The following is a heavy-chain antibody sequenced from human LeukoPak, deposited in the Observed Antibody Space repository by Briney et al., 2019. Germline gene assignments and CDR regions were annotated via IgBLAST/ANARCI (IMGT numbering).Heavy chain of an antibody. D-gene: IGHD3-10*01. V-gene: IGHV1-8*01. Sequence: ASVKVSCKASGYTFTSYDINWVRQATGQGLEWMGWMNPNSGNTGYAQKFQGRVTITTDESTSTAYMELSSLRSEDTAVYYCARDLRFGEFYSWGQGTLVNVSS. CDR2: MNPNSGNT. CDR3: ARDLRFGEFYS. J-gene: IGHJ5*01. CDR1: GYTFTSYD.